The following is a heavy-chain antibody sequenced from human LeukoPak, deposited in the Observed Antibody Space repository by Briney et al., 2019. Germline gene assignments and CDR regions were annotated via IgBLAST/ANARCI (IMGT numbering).Heavy chain of an antibody. D-gene: IGHD3-3*01. J-gene: IGHJ6*02. Sequence: GGSLRLSCAASGFTFSSYSMNWVRQAPGKGLEWVSSLSSSSSYIYYADSVKGRFTISRDNAKNSLYLQMNSLRAEDTAVYYCARVTRNVLRFLEWSNYYYYGMDVWGQGTTVTVSS. CDR1: GFTFSSYS. CDR2: LSSSSSYI. V-gene: IGHV3-21*01. CDR3: ARVTRNVLRFLEWSNYYYYGMDV.